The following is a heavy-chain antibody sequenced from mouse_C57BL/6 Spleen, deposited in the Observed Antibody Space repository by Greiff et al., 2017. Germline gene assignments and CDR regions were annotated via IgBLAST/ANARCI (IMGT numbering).Heavy chain of an antibody. J-gene: IGHJ4*01. CDR1: GHTFTSYW. V-gene: IGHV1-59*01. D-gene: IGHD1-1*01. CDR3: AREGITTVVATDYAMDY. CDR2: IDPSDSYT. Sequence: QVQLQQPGAELVRPGTSVKLSCKASGHTFTSYWMHWVKQRPGQGLEWIGVIDPSDSYTNYNQKFKGKATLTVDTSSSTAYMQLSSLTSEDSAVYYCAREGITTVVATDYAMDYWGQGTSVTVSS.